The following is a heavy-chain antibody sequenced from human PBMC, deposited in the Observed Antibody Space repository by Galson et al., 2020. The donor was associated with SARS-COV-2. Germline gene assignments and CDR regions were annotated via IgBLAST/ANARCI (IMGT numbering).Heavy chain of an antibody. CDR2: ISYDGSNN. CDR3: ASEGFGADAFDI. Sequence: GGSLRLSCAASGFTFSSYAMHWVRQAPGKGLEWVAVISYDGSNNYYVDSVKGRFTISRDNSKNTLYLQMNSLRAEDTAVYYCASEGFGADAFDIWGQGTMVTVSS. J-gene: IGHJ3*02. D-gene: IGHD1-26*01. CDR1: GFTFSSYA. V-gene: IGHV3-30*04.